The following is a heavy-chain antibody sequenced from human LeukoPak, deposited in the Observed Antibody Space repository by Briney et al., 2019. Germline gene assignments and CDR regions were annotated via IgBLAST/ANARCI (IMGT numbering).Heavy chain of an antibody. V-gene: IGHV1-18*01. J-gene: IGHJ4*02. CDR3: ARASGYSSGRASDY. CDR1: GYTFTSYG. Sequence: ASVNVSCKASGYTFTSYGISWVRQAPGQGLEWMGWISAYNGNTNYAEKLQRRDSITTDQSTSTAYMELRSLRSDETAVYYCARASGYSSGRASDYWGQGTLVTVSS. D-gene: IGHD6-19*01. CDR2: ISAYNGNT.